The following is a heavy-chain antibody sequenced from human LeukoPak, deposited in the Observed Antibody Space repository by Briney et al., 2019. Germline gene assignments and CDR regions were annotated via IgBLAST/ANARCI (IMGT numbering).Heavy chain of an antibody. CDR2: IYAGDSDT. Sequence: GESLKISCKGLGYSFTSYWIGWVRQMPGKGLEWIGTIYAGDSDTRYSPSFQGQVTISADTSISTAYLQWSGLKASDTAIYYCARPWGSGDNCYQKYFDYWGQGTLVTVSS. D-gene: IGHD2-15*01. CDR1: GYSFTSYW. J-gene: IGHJ4*02. V-gene: IGHV5-51*01. CDR3: ARPWGSGDNCYQKYFDY.